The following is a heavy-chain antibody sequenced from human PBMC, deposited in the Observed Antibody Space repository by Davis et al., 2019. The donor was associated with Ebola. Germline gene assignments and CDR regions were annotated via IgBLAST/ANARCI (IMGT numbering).Heavy chain of an antibody. J-gene: IGHJ6*02. CDR1: GGSISSGGYY. D-gene: IGHD5-18*01. Sequence: SETLSLTCTVSGGSISSGGYYWSWIRQHPGKGLEWIGYIYYSGSTYYNPSLKSRVTISVDTSKNQFSLKLSSVTAADTAVYYCARDWGDTVVPGYYYGMDVWGQGTTVTVSS. CDR3: ARDWGDTVVPGYYYGMDV. CDR2: IYYSGST. V-gene: IGHV4-31*03.